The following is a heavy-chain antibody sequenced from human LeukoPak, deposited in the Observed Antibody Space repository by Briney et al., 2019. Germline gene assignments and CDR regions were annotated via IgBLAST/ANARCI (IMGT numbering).Heavy chain of an antibody. J-gene: IGHJ4*02. CDR1: GFTVSGNY. Sequence: PGGSLRLSCAVSGFTVSGNYMAWVRQAPGKGLEWVSVIDSVGTTYYADSVKGRFTISRDNSKNTLFLQMHRLRADHTAVFSCARILRYYADSGCFDYWGQGALITVSS. V-gene: IGHV3-66*01. D-gene: IGHD3-22*01. CDR3: ARILRYYADSGCFDY. CDR2: IDSVGTT.